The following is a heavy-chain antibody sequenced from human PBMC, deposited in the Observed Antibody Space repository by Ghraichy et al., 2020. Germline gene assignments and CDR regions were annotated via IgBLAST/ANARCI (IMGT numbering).Heavy chain of an antibody. CDR1: GYSFTSYW. J-gene: IGHJ5*02. CDR2: IYPGDSDT. D-gene: IGHD6-13*01. CDR3: ARRLTSSSWESSGPHNDENWFDP. Sequence: GESLNITCKGSGYSFTSYWIGWVRQMPGKGLEWMGIIYPGDSDTRYSPSFQGQVTISADKSISTAYLQWSSLKASDTAMYYCARRLTSSSWESSGPHNDENWFDPWGQGTLVTVSS. V-gene: IGHV5-51*01.